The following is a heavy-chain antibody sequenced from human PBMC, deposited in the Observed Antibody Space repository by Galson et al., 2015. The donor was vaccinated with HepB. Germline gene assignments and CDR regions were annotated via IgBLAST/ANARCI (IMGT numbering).Heavy chain of an antibody. D-gene: IGHD6-19*01. CDR2: ISAYNANT. Sequence: SVKVSCKASGYTFTSYGISWVRQAPGQGLEWMGWISAYNANTNYAQTLQGRVTMTTDTSTSTVYMELRSLRSDDTAVYYCARRKYGGSGWPRTQYFFDYWGQGTLVSGYS. CDR3: ARRKYGGSGWPRTQYFFDY. CDR1: GYTFTSYG. V-gene: IGHV1-18*01. J-gene: IGHJ4*02.